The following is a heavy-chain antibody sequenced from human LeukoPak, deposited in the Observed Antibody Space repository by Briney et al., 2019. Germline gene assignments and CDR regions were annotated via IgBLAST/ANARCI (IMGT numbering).Heavy chain of an antibody. CDR3: ARETYYDFWSGYRRYGMDV. D-gene: IGHD3-3*01. V-gene: IGHV3-9*01. J-gene: IGHJ6*02. Sequence: SGRSLRLSCAASGFTFDDYAMHWVRQAPGKGLEWVSGISWNSGSVGYADSVKGRFTISRDNAKNSLYLQMNSLRAEDTAVYYCARETYYDFWSGYRRYGMDVWGQGTTVTVSS. CDR2: ISWNSGSV. CDR1: GFTFDDYA.